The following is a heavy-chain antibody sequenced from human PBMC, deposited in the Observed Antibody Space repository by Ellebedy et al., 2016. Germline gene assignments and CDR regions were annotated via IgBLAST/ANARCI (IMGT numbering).Heavy chain of an antibody. CDR2: IYPGDSDT. J-gene: IGHJ3*02. CDR1: GYSFPSYW. CDR3: ARRLSRGWERTNDAFDI. V-gene: IGHV5-51*01. Sequence: GESLKISXKGSGYSFPSYWIGWVRQMPGKGLEWMGIIYPGDSDTRYSPSFQGQVTISADKSITTAYLQWSSLKASDTAMYYCARRLSRGWERTNDAFDIWGQGTVVTVSS. D-gene: IGHD1-26*01.